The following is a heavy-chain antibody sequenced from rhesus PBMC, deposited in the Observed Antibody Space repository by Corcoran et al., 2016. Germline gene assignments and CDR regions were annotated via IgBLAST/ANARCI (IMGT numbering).Heavy chain of an antibody. CDR3: ASPPGQTYCYASGRFDY. CDR2: FCGGSRSP. J-gene: IGHJ4*01. CDR1: GGSISGYYL. D-gene: IGHD3-28*01. V-gene: IGHV4-143*01. Sequence: QVQLQESGPGVVKPSETLSLTCAVSGGSISGYYLWSWIRQPPGKGLDWIGYFCGGSRSPSSNPSLMSRVIIAIDTPKNQFSLKLSAVTAADTAVYYCASPPGQTYCYASGRFDYWGQGVLVTVSS.